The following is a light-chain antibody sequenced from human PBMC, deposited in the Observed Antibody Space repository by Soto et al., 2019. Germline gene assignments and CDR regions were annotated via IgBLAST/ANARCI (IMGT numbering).Light chain of an antibody. CDR3: QQYNTRPQT. J-gene: IGKJ5*01. CDR2: GAS. CDR1: QSVSSN. Sequence: EIVMTHSPATLSVSPGERATLSCRASQSVSSNLAWYQQKPGQAPRLLTYGASTRATGVPARFSGSGSETEFALTISSLQSEDFTVYFCQQYNTRPQTFGQGTRLEIK. V-gene: IGKV3-15*01.